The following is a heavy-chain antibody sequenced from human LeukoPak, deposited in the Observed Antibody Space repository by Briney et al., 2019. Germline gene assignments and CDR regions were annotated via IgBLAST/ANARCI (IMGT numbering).Heavy chain of an antibody. J-gene: IGHJ4*02. D-gene: IGHD6-19*01. V-gene: IGHV4-34*01. CDR1: GGSFSGYY. Sequence: SETLSLTCAVYGGSFSGYYWSWIRRPPGKGLEWIGEINHSGSTNYNPSLKSRVTISVDTSKNQFSLKLSSVTAADTAVYYCARGGVAVADSEVGFDYWGQGTLVTVSS. CDR3: ARGGVAVADSEVGFDY. CDR2: INHSGST.